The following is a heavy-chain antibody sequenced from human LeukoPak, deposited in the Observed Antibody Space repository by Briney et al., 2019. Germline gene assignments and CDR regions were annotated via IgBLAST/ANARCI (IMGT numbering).Heavy chain of an antibody. J-gene: IGHJ4*02. CDR1: GFTFSSYS. D-gene: IGHD3-9*01. V-gene: IGHV3-21*01. CDR2: ISSSSSYI. Sequence: GGSLRLSCAASGFTFSSYSMNWVRQAPGKGLEWVSSISSSSSYIYYADSVKGRFTISRDNAKNSLYLQMNSLRAEDTAVYYCASTETYCDILTGYSPGDYFDYWGQGTLVTVSS. CDR3: ASTETYCDILTGYSPGDYFDY.